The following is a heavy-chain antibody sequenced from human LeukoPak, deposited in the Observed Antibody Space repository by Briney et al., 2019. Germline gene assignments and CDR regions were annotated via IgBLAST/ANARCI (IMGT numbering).Heavy chain of an antibody. Sequence: ASVTVSFKATGYTYTKDGISWVGQAPGQGPEWMGLISAYSGNTNFAQKLQGRVTMTTDTSTSTAYMELRSLRTDDTAVYFCARGADTGSYGTLVSFEYRGQGTLVTVSS. J-gene: IGHJ4*02. V-gene: IGHV1-18*01. CDR2: ISAYSGNT. D-gene: IGHD1-1*01. CDR3: ARGADTGSYGTLVSFEY. CDR1: GYTYTKDG.